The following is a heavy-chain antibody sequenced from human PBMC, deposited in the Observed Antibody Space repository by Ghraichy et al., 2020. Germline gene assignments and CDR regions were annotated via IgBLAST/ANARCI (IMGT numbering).Heavy chain of an antibody. D-gene: IGHD6-6*01. CDR2: IWYDGSNK. Sequence: GGSLRLSCAASGFTFSSYGMHWVRQAPGKGLEWVAVIWYDGSNKYYADSVKGRFTISRDNSKNTLYLQMNSLRAEDTAVYYCARDDLRSIAARLGVPGLDYYYYYGMDVWGQGTTVTVSS. CDR3: ARDDLRSIAARLGVPGLDYYYYYGMDV. CDR1: GFTFSSYG. J-gene: IGHJ6*02. V-gene: IGHV3-33*01.